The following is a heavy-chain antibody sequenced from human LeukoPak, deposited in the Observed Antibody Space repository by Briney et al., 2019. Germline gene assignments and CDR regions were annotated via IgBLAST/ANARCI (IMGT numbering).Heavy chain of an antibody. J-gene: IGHJ4*02. CDR2: IYYSGGT. CDR3: ARHQRCSSACPFDY. V-gene: IGHV4-39*01. CDR1: GGSISSSSYY. Sequence: SETLSLTCTVSGGSISSSSYYWGWIRQPPGEGLEWIGSIYYSGGTYYNPSLKSRVTISVDTSKNQFSLKLSSVTAADTAVFYCARHQRCSSACPFDYWGQGTLVTVSS. D-gene: IGHD6-19*01.